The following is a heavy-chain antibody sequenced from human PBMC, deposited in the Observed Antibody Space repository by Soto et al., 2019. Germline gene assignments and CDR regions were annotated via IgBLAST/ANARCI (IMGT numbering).Heavy chain of an antibody. CDR2: IYRTGST. J-gene: IGHJ4*02. CDR1: GGSFTSNNW. CDR3: ASRDPGTSVDY. Sequence: SETLSLTCAVSGGSFTSNNWWTWVRQPPGQGLEWIGEIYRTGSTNYNPSLKSRVTISLDKSENQFSLKVTSLTAEDTAVYYCASRDPGTSVDYWGQGTLVT. V-gene: IGHV4-4*02. D-gene: IGHD1-7*01.